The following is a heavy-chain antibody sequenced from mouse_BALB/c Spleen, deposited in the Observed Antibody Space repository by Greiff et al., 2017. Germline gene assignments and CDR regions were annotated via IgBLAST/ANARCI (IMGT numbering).Heavy chain of an antibody. V-gene: IGHV5-17*02. CDR3: ARSLSTGTSAY. J-gene: IGHJ3*01. CDR1: GFTFSSFG. Sequence: EVQVVESGGGLVQPGGSRKLSCAASGFTFSSFGMHWVRQAPEKGLEWVAYISSGSSTIYYADTVKGRFTISRDNPKNTLFLQMTSLRSEDTAMYYCARSLSTGTSAYWGQGTLVTVSA. D-gene: IGHD4-1*02. CDR2: ISSGSSTI.